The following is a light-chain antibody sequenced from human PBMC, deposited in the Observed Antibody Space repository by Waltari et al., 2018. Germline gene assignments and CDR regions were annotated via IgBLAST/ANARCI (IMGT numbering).Light chain of an antibody. CDR3: QQYYSYPRT. J-gene: IGKJ1*01. Sequence: AIRMTQSPSSLSASTGDRVTITCRASKGISSYLAWYQQKPGKAPKLLIYAASTLQSGVPSRFSGSGSGTHFTLTISCLQSEDFATYYCQQYYSYPRTFGQGTKVEIK. CDR2: AAS. CDR1: KGISSY. V-gene: IGKV1-8*01.